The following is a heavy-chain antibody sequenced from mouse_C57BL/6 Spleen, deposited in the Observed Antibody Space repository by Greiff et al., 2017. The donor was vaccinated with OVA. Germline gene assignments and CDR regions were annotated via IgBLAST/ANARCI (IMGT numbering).Heavy chain of an antibody. Sequence: VQLQQSGPELVKPGASVKISCKASGYTFTDYNMDWVKQSPGKSLEWIGDINPNNGGTIYNQKFKGKATLTVDKSSSTAYMELRSLTSEDTAVYYCARGTSYYGNSSFAYWGQGTLVTVSA. V-gene: IGHV1-18*01. J-gene: IGHJ3*01. CDR3: ARGTSYYGNSSFAY. D-gene: IGHD1-1*01. CDR2: INPNNGGT. CDR1: GYTFTDYN.